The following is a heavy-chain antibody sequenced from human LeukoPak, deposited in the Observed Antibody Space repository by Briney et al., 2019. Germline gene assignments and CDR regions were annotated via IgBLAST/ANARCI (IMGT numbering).Heavy chain of an antibody. J-gene: IGHJ2*01. Sequence: SETLSLTCTVSGGSIRSSSYYWGWIRQPPGKELEWIGSIYYSGSTYYNPSLKSRVTISADTSKNQLSLKLSSVTAADTAVYYCARHLSPRGYSYGWGYFDLWGRGTLVTVSS. D-gene: IGHD5-18*01. CDR2: IYYSGST. CDR3: ARHLSPRGYSYGWGYFDL. V-gene: IGHV4-39*01. CDR1: GGSIRSSSYY.